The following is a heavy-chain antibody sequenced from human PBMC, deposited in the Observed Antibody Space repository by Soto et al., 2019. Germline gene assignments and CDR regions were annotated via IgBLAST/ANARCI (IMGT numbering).Heavy chain of an antibody. V-gene: IGHV3-15*07. Sequence: SVSNAWMNWVRQAPGKGLEWVGRIKSKTDGGTTDYAAPVKGRFTISRDDSKNTQYLQINSLKIEDTALYYCTTDPTGGWFDPWGQGTLVTVSS. CDR3: TTDPTGGWFDP. CDR2: IKSKTDGGTT. CDR1: SVSNAW. J-gene: IGHJ5*02. D-gene: IGHD4-17*01.